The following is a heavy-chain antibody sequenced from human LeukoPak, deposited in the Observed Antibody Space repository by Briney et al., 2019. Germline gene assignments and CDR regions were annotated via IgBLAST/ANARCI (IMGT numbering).Heavy chain of an antibody. D-gene: IGHD3-9*01. J-gene: IGHJ4*02. CDR3: ARARYYDILTGLYYFDY. Sequence: ASVKVSCKASGYTFTSYDINWVRQATGQGLEWMGWMNPNSGNTGYAQEFQGRVTMTRNTYISTAYMELSSLRSEDTAVYYCARARYYDILTGLYYFDYWGQGTLVTVSS. V-gene: IGHV1-8*01. CDR1: GYTFTSYD. CDR2: MNPNSGNT.